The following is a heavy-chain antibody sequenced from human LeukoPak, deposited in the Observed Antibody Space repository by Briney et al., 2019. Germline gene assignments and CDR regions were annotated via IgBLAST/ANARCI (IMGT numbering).Heavy chain of an antibody. D-gene: IGHD6-19*01. V-gene: IGHV3-66*01. CDR3: TRGGSVPATRSFDY. CDR1: GFTVSSDY. CDR2: IYSGGTT. Sequence: PGGSLRLSCSAYGFTVSSDYMSWVRQAPGKGLAWLSVIYSGGTTYYADSVKGRFTISRDNSKNTVYLQMNSLRVEDTAMYYCTRGGSVPATRSFDYWGQGTLVTVSS. J-gene: IGHJ4*02.